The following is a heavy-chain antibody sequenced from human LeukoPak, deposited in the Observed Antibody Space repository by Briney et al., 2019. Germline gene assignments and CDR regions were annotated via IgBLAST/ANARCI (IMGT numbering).Heavy chain of an antibody. CDR1: GYNFTDYY. Sequence: ASVKVSCKASGYNFTDYYMHWVRQAPGQGLERMGWINPNSGGTNYAQKFQGRFTMTRDTSISTAYMELSRLRSDDTAVYYCARDAIGYYDSSGYAWFDPWGQGTLVTVSS. J-gene: IGHJ5*02. D-gene: IGHD3-22*01. CDR3: ARDAIGYYDSSGYAWFDP. V-gene: IGHV1-2*02. CDR2: INPNSGGT.